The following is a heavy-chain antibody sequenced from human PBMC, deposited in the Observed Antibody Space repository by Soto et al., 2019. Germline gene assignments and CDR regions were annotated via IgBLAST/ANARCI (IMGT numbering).Heavy chain of an antibody. D-gene: IGHD3-22*01. CDR3: AKEGYYYDSSGCLDY. CDR2: IWYDGSNK. Sequence: GGSLRLSCAASGFTFSSYGMHWVRQAPGKGLEWVAVIWYDGSNKYYADSVKGRFTISRDNSKNTLYLQMNSLRAEDTAVYYCAKEGYYYDSSGCLDYWGQGTLVTVSS. V-gene: IGHV3-33*06. J-gene: IGHJ4*02. CDR1: GFTFSSYG.